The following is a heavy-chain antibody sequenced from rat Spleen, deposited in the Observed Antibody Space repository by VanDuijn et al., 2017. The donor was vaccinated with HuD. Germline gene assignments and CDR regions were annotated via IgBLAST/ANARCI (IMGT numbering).Heavy chain of an antibody. Sequence: EVQLVESGGGLVQPGRSLKLSCAASGFTFNDYNMAWVRQAPTKGLEWVASISTGGGNTYYRDSVKGRFTISRDNAKNTLYLQRDSLRSEDTATYYCARRGYLSDWYFDFWGPGTMVTVSS. CDR3: ARRGYLSDWYFDF. V-gene: IGHV5-25*01. CDR1: GFTFNDYN. CDR2: ISTGGGNT. J-gene: IGHJ1*01. D-gene: IGHD2-7*01.